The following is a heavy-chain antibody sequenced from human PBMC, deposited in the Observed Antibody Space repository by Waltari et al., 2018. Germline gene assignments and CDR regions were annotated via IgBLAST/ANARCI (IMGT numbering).Heavy chain of an antibody. CDR2: VKYDGNVT. CDR1: GFPLSGYW. D-gene: IGHD3-16*01. CDR3: ARRDYTDF. V-gene: IGHV3-74*03. Sequence: EVQLVESGGGLVQPGGSLRLSCIASGFPLSGYWMHWVRQAPGKGLVGVARVKYDGNVTTYGDSVNGRFTSSRDNARNTLYLQMNSLRDEDTAVYYCARRDYTDFWGLGTLVTVSS. J-gene: IGHJ4*02.